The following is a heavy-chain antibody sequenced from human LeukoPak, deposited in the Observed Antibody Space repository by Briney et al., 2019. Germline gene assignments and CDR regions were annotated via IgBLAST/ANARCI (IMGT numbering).Heavy chain of an antibody. CDR1: GFTFSTHW. V-gene: IGHV3-7*01. CDR3: AKTTYYDYWSGYFRHYFDY. D-gene: IGHD3-3*01. CDR2: IKEDGSEK. J-gene: IGHJ4*02. Sequence: WGSLRLSCAASGFTFSTHWMSWVRQAPGKGLEWVANIKEDGSEKYYVDSVKGRFTISRDNAKNSLYLQMNSLRAEDTAVYYCAKTTYYDYWSGYFRHYFDYWGQGTLVTVSS.